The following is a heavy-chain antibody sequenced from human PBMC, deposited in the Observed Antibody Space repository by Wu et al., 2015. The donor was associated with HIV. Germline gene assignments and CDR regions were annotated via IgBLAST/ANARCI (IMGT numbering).Heavy chain of an antibody. Sequence: QVHLVQFGGEVKKPGSSVKVTCKASGDGFTSYAVSWVRQAPGQGLEWLGRINTNSGDTTYAQRFRGRVAMTRDSSNSTVYMDVSSLRSDDTALYYCTRYFPNYHFDSWGLGTLVTVSS. J-gene: IGHJ4*02. V-gene: IGHV1-2*06. CDR1: GDGFTSYA. D-gene: IGHD2/OR15-2a*01. CDR2: INTNSGDT. CDR3: TRYFPNYHFDS.